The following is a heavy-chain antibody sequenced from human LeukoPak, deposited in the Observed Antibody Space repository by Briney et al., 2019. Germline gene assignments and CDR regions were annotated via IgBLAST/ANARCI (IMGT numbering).Heavy chain of an antibody. CDR3: AKDFGRNLGGPGY. V-gene: IGHV3-23*01. J-gene: IGHJ4*02. CDR1: GFTFSTYT. D-gene: IGHD1-14*01. CDR2: ISDNGGRT. Sequence: GGSLRLSCAASGFTFSTYTMAWVRRAPGGGLEWVSGISDNGGRTYYADSVKGRFAISRDDSKSTLYLQMSSLRGEDTAVYYCAKDFGRNLGGPGYWGRGTLVIVSS.